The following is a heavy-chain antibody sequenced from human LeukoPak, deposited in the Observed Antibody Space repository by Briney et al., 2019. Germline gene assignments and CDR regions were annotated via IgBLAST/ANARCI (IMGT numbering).Heavy chain of an antibody. CDR3: AMVRGATFDY. V-gene: IGHV4-59*08. J-gene: IGHJ4*02. Sequence: SETLSLTCTVSGGSISSYYWSWIRQPPGKGLEWIGYIYYSGSTNYNPSLKSRVTISVDTSKNQFSLKLSSVTAADTAVYYCAMVRGATFDYWGQGTLVTVSS. CDR1: GGSISSYY. D-gene: IGHD3-10*01. CDR2: IYYSGST.